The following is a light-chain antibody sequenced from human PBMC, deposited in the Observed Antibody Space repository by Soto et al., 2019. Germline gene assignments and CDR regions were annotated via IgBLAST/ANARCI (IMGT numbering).Light chain of an antibody. CDR1: QSINRW. CDR2: KAS. Sequence: DAQKSQATSTLSKSVRARGSDSGRVSQSINRWLAWYQQKPGKAPKLLIYKASTLKSGVPSRFSGSGSGTDVTLTISRLQPEDFATYYCQQANSFPPITFGQGTRLEIK. J-gene: IGKJ5*01. CDR3: QQANSFPPIT. V-gene: IGKV1-5*03.